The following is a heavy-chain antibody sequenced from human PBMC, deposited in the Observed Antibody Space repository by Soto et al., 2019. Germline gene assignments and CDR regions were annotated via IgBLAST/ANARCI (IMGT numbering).Heavy chain of an antibody. CDR1: GASISNNY. CDR3: AKSSAGNRGTALVNVFDS. D-gene: IGHD2-8*01. CDR2: IYHSGIYNSVST. V-gene: IGHV4-59*03. Sequence: PSETLSLTCNVSGASISNNYWSWIRQPPGKALEWIGFIYHSGIYNSVSTDYNPSLKGRITISVDTSKNQFSLRLRSATAADTAFYYCAKSSAGNRGTALVNVFDSWGQGALVTVSS. J-gene: IGHJ4*02.